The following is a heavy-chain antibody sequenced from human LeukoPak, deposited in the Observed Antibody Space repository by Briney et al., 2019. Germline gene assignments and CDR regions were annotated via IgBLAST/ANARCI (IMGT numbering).Heavy chain of an antibody. CDR2: ISGSGGST. Sequence: GGSLRLSCAASGFTFSSYAMSWVRQAPGKGLEWVSAISGSGGSTYYADSVKGRFTISRDNSKNSLYLKMNSLRAEDTAVYYCARDTGSDYGDYIDYWGQGTLVTVSS. D-gene: IGHD4-17*01. CDR1: GFTFSSYA. CDR3: ARDTGSDYGDYIDY. V-gene: IGHV3-23*01. J-gene: IGHJ4*02.